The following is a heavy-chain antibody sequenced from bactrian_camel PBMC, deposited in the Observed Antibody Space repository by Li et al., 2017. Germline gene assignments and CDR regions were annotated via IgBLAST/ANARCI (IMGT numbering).Heavy chain of an antibody. Sequence: QLVESGGGLVQPGGSLRLSCAASGSAFSSYEMSWVRQAPGKGLEWISSTDGSGTYYSNSVKGRFTVSRDNANNLAYLQMTSLKSEDTDLYYCSLYWGFWGQGTQVTVS. V-gene: IGHV3S40*01. CDR3: SLYWGF. CDR2: TDGSGT. J-gene: IGHJ4*01. CDR1: GSAFSSYE. D-gene: IGHD2*01.